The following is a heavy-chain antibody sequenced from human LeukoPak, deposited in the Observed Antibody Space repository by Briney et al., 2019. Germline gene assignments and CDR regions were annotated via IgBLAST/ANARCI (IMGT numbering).Heavy chain of an antibody. CDR3: ARAGQISTGAYFDY. Sequence: SVKVSCKASGGTFSSYAISWVRQAPGQGLEWMGGIIPIFGTANYAQKFQGRVTITTDESTSTAYMEVRSLRSDDTAVYYCARAGQISTGAYFDYWGQGTLVTVSS. CDR1: GGTFSSYA. D-gene: IGHD3-10*01. J-gene: IGHJ4*02. V-gene: IGHV1-69*05. CDR2: IIPIFGTA.